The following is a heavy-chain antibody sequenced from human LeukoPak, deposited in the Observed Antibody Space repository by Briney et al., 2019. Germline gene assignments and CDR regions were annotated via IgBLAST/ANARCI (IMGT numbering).Heavy chain of an antibody. CDR2: MYNGGST. J-gene: IGHJ4*02. V-gene: IGHV4-39*01. Sequence: PSETLSLTCTVSGGSISSSHDYWGWIRQPPGKGLEWIGSMYNGGSTYYNPSLKSRVTISVDMSKNQFSLKLSSVTAADTAVYYCARHIREYRSGWYGFGYWGQGTLVTVSS. CDR1: GGSISSSHDY. D-gene: IGHD6-19*01. CDR3: ARHIREYRSGWYGFGY.